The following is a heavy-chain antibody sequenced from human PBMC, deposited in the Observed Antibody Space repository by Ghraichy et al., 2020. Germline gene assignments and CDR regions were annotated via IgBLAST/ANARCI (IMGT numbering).Heavy chain of an antibody. CDR2: ISGSSTTI. CDR1: GFTFSTYA. V-gene: IGHV3-48*01. CDR3: ARDSGRGGADDY. Sequence: GRSLRLSCAASGFTFSTYAMTWVRQAPGKGLEWVSYISGSSTTIFYSDSVKGRFTVFRDNAKKSLYLQMDSLRAEDTAVYYCARDSGRGGADDYWGQGTLVTVSS. J-gene: IGHJ4*02. D-gene: IGHD4/OR15-4a*01.